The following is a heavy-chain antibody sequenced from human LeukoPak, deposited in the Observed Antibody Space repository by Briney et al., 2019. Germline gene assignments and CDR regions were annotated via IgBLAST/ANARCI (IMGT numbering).Heavy chain of an antibody. CDR1: GYTFTGYY. D-gene: IGHD3-9*01. Sequence: ASVKVSCKASGYTFTGYYMHWVRQAPGQGLEWMGWINPNSGGTNYAQKFQGRVTMTRDTSISTAYMELSRLRSDDTAVYYCARDQGHDILTGYPNNWFDPWGQGTLVTVSS. J-gene: IGHJ5*02. CDR2: INPNSGGT. V-gene: IGHV1-2*02. CDR3: ARDQGHDILTGYPNNWFDP.